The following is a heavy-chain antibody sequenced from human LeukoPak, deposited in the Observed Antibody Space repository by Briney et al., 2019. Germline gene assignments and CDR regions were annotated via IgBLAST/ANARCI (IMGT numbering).Heavy chain of an antibody. D-gene: IGHD3-3*01. J-gene: IGHJ6*02. V-gene: IGHV3-53*01. CDR2: IYSGGST. CDR1: GFTVSSNY. CDR3: ASALWDDFWSGYSPAYYYYYGMDV. Sequence: GGSLRLSCAASGFTVSSNYMSWVRQAPGKGLEWVSVIYSGGSTYYADSVKGRFTISRDNSKNTLYLQMNSLRAEDTAVYYCASALWDDFWSGYSPAYYYYYGMDVWGQGTTVTVSS.